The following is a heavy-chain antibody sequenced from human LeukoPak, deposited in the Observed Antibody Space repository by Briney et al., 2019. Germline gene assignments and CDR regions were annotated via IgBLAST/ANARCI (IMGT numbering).Heavy chain of an antibody. CDR1: GGSISSYY. J-gene: IGHJ5*02. D-gene: IGHD3-10*01. CDR3: ARALLLLNYYGSGSPGWFDP. V-gene: IGHV4-59*01. CDR2: IYYSGST. Sequence: SETLSLTCTVSGGSISSYYWSWIRQPPGKGLEWIGYIYYSGSTNYNPSLKSRVTISVDTSKNQFSLKLSSVTAADTAVYYCARALLLLNYYGSGSPGWFDPWGQGTLVTVSS.